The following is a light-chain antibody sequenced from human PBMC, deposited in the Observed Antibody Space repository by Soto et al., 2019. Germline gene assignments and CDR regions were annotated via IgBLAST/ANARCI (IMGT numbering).Light chain of an antibody. CDR2: EVS. CDR1: SSDVGSYNL. CDR3: GTWDSSLSAYV. Sequence: QSALTQPASVSGSPGQSITISCTGTSSDVGSYNLVSWYQQHPGKAPKLMIYEVSKRPSGVSNRFSGSKSGTSATLGITGLLTGDEADYYCGTWDSSLSAYVFGTGTKVTVL. J-gene: IGLJ1*01. V-gene: IGLV2-14*02.